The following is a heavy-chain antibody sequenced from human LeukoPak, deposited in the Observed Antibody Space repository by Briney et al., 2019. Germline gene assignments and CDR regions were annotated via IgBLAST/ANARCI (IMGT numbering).Heavy chain of an antibody. J-gene: IGHJ4*02. CDR1: GFTFSSYG. D-gene: IGHD1-26*01. CDR3: AKGGELLVSNVDY. V-gene: IGHV3-30*18. CDR2: ISYDGSNK. Sequence: PGGSLRLSCAASGFTFSSYGMHWVRQAPGKGLEWVAVISYDGSNKYYADSVKGRFTISRDNAKNSLYLQMNSLRAEDTALYYCAKGGELLVSNVDYWGQGTLVTVSS.